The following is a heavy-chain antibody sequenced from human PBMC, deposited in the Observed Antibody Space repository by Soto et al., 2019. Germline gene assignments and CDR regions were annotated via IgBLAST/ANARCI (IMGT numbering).Heavy chain of an antibody. V-gene: IGHV3-33*01. D-gene: IGHD2-15*01. J-gene: IGHJ3*02. Sequence: PGGSLRLSCAASGFPFSEYGMHWVRQAPGEGLEWVALIWYDGTDKYYGDSVKGRFTISRDNSRNTVSLQMNSLRVDDTAVYFCARERGGAFDIWGQGTRVTVSS. CDR2: IWYDGTDK. CDR1: GFPFSEYG. CDR3: ARERGGAFDI.